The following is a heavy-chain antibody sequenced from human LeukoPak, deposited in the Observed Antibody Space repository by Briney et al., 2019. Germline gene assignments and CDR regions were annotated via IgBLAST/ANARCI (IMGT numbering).Heavy chain of an antibody. CDR3: ARVTGYIVEDYFDY. J-gene: IGHJ4*02. CDR1: GGSISSYY. Sequence: SETLSLTCSVSGGSISSYYWSWIRQPPGKGLEWIGYIYYSGSTNYNPSLKSRVTISVDTSKNQFSLRLSSVTAADTAVYYCARVTGYIVEDYFDYWGQGTLVTVSS. CDR2: IYYSGST. V-gene: IGHV4-59*01. D-gene: IGHD3-22*01.